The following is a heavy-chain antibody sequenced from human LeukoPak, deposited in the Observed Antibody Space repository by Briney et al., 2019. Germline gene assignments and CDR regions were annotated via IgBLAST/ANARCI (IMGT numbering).Heavy chain of an antibody. CDR1: GYTFTSYG. J-gene: IGHJ4*02. V-gene: IGHV1-69*06. Sequence: ASVKVSCKASGYTFTSYGISWVRQAPGQGLEWMGGIIPIFGTANYAQKFQGRVTITADKSTSTAYMELSSLRSEDTAVYYCARRLSGAADYFDYWGQGTLVTVSS. CDR3: ARRLSGAADYFDY. CDR2: IIPIFGTA. D-gene: IGHD6-25*01.